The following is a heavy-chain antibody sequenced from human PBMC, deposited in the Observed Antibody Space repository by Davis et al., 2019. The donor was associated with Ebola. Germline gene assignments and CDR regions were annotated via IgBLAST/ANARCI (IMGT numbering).Heavy chain of an antibody. CDR3: ARLRGRGHYYFGMDV. J-gene: IGHJ6*02. Sequence: MPSETLSLTCTVSRGSISGSSYFWGWIRQPPGKGLGCIGNIYYTGNTYYYPSLRGRATISVDPSKNQFSLSLSSVTVADTAVYYCARLRGRGHYYFGMDVWGQGTTVTVSS. V-gene: IGHV4-39*01. CDR1: RGSISGSSYF. CDR2: IYYTGNT.